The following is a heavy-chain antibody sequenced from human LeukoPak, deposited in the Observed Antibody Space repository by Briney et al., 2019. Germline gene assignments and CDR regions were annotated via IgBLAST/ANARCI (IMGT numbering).Heavy chain of an antibody. CDR2: INPNSGDT. V-gene: IGHV1-2*02. CDR3: ARDRHWNQGNFDY. Sequence: GASVKVSCKASGYTFTGYYIHWVRQAPGQGLEWMGWINPNSGDTNYAQKFQGRVTMTRGTSINTAFMELSRLRSDGTAVYYCARDRHWNQGNFDYWGQGTLVTVSS. J-gene: IGHJ4*02. CDR1: GYTFTGYY. D-gene: IGHD1-1*01.